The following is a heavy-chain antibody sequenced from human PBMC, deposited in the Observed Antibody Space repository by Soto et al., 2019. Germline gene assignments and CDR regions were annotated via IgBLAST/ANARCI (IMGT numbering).Heavy chain of an antibody. CDR1: GFTFSSYS. CDR3: ARDSAEDGPPEWYFDL. V-gene: IGHV3-48*01. Sequence: EVQLVESGGGLVQPGGSLRLSCAASGFTFSSYSMNWVRQAPGKGLEWVSYISSSSSTIYYADSVKGRFTISRDNAKNSLYLQMNSLRAEDTAVYYCARDSAEDGPPEWYFDLWGRGTLVTVSS. CDR2: ISSSSSTI. J-gene: IGHJ2*01. D-gene: IGHD3-10*01.